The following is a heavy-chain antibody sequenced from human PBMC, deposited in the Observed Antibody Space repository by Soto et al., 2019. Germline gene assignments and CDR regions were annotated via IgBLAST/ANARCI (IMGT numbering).Heavy chain of an antibody. J-gene: IGHJ4*02. CDR2: IWYDGSNK. CDR1: GFTFSSYG. CDR3: ARDGGYDYFDY. D-gene: IGHD5-12*01. V-gene: IGHV3-33*01. Sequence: GGSLRLSCAASGFTFSSYGMHWVRQAPGKGLEWVAVIWYDGSNKYYADSVKGRFTISRDNSKNTLYLQMNSLRAEDMAVYYCARDGGYDYFDYWGQGTLVTVSS.